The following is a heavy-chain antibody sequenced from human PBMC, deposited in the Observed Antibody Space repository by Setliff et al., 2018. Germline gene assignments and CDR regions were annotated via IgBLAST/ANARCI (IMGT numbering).Heavy chain of an antibody. J-gene: IGHJ5*02. V-gene: IGHV1-69*05. D-gene: IGHD3-22*01. CDR1: GYTFTNYG. Sequence: SVKVSCKASGYTFTNYGMHWVRQAPGQGLEWMGGIIPLLETAKYAQKFQGRVTMTTDTSATTAYMELKNLRSDDTAVYYCARINFYVSSGYYYAPDLWGQGTLVTVSS. CDR3: ARINFYVSSGYYYAPDL. CDR2: IIPLLETA.